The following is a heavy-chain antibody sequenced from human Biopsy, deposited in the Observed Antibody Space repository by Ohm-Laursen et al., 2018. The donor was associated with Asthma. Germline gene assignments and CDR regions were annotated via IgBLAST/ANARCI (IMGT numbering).Heavy chain of an antibody. J-gene: IGHJ6*02. CDR2: IMTVFGTT. V-gene: IGHV1-69*01. D-gene: IGHD6-19*01. Sequence: SSVKVSCKASGGMFGNYAISWARQAPGQGLEWLGGIMTVFGTTNYAQKFQGRVTITADESTSTAYMEVTSLRSGDTAIYYCARCQVGYSSGWSLLLKKIYYSGMDVWGQGTAVTVSS. CDR1: GGMFGNYA. CDR3: ARCQVGYSSGWSLLLKKIYYSGMDV.